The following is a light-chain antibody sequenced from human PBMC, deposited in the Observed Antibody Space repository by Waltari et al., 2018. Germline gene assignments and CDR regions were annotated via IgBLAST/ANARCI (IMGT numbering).Light chain of an antibody. CDR3: CSYGGGTTFVV. CDR1: SRHVGDRKL. V-gene: IGLV2-23*02. Sequence: QSALTQPAPVSGSPGQSITISCTGTSRHVGDRKLVPWYQQHPGKVPNVMIYEVSERPSGVSSRFSGSRSGNTASLTISGLQAEDEADYYCCSYGGGTTFVVFGGGTKLTVL. CDR2: EVS. J-gene: IGLJ2*01.